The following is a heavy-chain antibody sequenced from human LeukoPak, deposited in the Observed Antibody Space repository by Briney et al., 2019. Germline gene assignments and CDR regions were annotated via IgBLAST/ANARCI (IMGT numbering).Heavy chain of an antibody. CDR3: ARHMGLGYSYGYPYFDY. CDR2: IYYSGST. V-gene: IGHV4-59*08. Sequence: SETLSPTCTVSGGSISSYYWSWTRQPPGKGLEWIGYIYYSGSTNYNPSLKSRVTISVDTSKNQFSLKLSSVTAADTAVYYCARHMGLGYSYGYPYFDYWGQGTLVTVSS. D-gene: IGHD5-18*01. CDR1: GGSISSYY. J-gene: IGHJ4*02.